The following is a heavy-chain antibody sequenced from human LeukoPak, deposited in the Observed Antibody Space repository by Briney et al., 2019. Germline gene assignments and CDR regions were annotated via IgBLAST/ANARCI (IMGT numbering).Heavy chain of an antibody. CDR3: TTDQFIYYDSSGYYYKTEYFQH. V-gene: IGHV3-15*01. CDR2: IKSKTDGGTT. CDR1: GFTFSSAW. D-gene: IGHD3-22*01. J-gene: IGHJ1*01. Sequence: GGSLRLSCAASGFTFSSAWMSWVRQAPGKGLEWVGRIKSKTDGGTTDYAAPVKGRFTISRDDSKNTLYLQMNSLKTEDTAVYYCTTDQFIYYDSSGYYYKTEYFQHWGQGTLVTVSS.